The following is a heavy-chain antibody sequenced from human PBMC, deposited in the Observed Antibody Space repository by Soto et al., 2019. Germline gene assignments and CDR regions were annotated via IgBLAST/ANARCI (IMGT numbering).Heavy chain of an antibody. Sequence: SETLSLTCSVSGDFISNTTYYWGWVRQAPGKGLEWVGSIYFSGGGTSHYNPSLKSRVTISVDTSKNQFSLKLTSVTAADTAVYYCARPRYIFRTSGYYPFDYWGQGTLVPVSS. V-gene: IGHV4-39*01. CDR3: ARPRYIFRTSGYYPFDY. J-gene: IGHJ4*02. CDR2: IYFSGGGTS. D-gene: IGHD3-22*01. CDR1: GDFISNTTYY.